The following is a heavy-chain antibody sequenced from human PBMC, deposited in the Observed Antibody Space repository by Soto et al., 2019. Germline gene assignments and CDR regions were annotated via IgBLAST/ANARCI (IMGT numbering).Heavy chain of an antibody. J-gene: IGHJ3*02. D-gene: IGHD4-17*01. CDR2: ISYDGSNK. CDR1: GFTFSSYG. CDR3: AKDGVYGDYYVAFDI. V-gene: IGHV3-30*18. Sequence: QVQLVESGGGVVQPGRSLRLSCAASGFTFSSYGMHWVRQAPGKGLEWVAVISYDGSNKYYADSVKGRFTISRDNSKNTLYLQMNSLRAEDTAVYYCAKDGVYGDYYVAFDIWGQGTMVTVSS.